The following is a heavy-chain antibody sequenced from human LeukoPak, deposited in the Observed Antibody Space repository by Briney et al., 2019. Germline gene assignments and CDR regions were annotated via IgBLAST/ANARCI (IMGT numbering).Heavy chain of an antibody. CDR3: AKETVRWEPLGLDY. J-gene: IGHJ4*02. CDR1: GFTFSSYG. V-gene: IGHV3-30*02. D-gene: IGHD1-26*01. CDR2: IRYDGSNK. Sequence: GGSLRLSCAASGFTFSSYGMHWVRQAPGKGLEWVAFIRYDGSNKYYADSVKGRFTISRDNSKNTLYLQMNSLRAEDTAVYYCAKETVRWEPLGLDYWGQGTLVTVSS.